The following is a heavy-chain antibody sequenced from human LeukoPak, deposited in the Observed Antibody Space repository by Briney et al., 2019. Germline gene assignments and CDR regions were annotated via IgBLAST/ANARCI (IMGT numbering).Heavy chain of an antibody. CDR3: AGVRTALWFIDY. J-gene: IGHJ4*02. D-gene: IGHD3-10*01. CDR2: VYYSGST. Sequence: PSETLSLTCTVSGGSISSTSYYWGWIRQPPGKGLEWIGNVYYSGSTYYNPSLKSRVTISVDTSKNQFSLKLSSVTAADTAVYYCAGVRTALWFIDYWGQGTLVTVSS. V-gene: IGHV4-39*01. CDR1: GGSISSTSYY.